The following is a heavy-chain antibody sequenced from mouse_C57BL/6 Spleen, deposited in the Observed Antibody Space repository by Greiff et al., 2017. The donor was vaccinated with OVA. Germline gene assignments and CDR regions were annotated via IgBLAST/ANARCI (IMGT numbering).Heavy chain of an antibody. V-gene: IGHV1-64*01. CDR2: IHPNSGST. D-gene: IGHD2-4*01. J-gene: IGHJ2*01. Sequence: VQLQQPGAELVKPGASVKLSCKASGYTFTSYWMHWVKQSPGQGLEWIGMIHPNSGSTNYNEKFKSKATLTVDKSSSTAYMQLSSLTSEDSAVYYCAREDYDVDYFDYWGQGTTLTVSS. CDR3: AREDYDVDYFDY. CDR1: GYTFTSYW.